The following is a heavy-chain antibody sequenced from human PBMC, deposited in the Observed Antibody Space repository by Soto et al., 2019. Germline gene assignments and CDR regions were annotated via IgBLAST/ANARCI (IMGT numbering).Heavy chain of an antibody. D-gene: IGHD5-18*01. CDR3: ARDWSLQLWFDY. Sequence: GGSLRLSCAASGFTFSSYEMNWVRQAPGKGLEWVSYISSSGSTIYYADSVKGRFTISRDNAKNSLYLQMNSLRAEDTAVYYCARDWSLQLWFDYWGQGTLVTVSS. J-gene: IGHJ4*02. CDR1: GFTFSSYE. V-gene: IGHV3-48*03. CDR2: ISSSGSTI.